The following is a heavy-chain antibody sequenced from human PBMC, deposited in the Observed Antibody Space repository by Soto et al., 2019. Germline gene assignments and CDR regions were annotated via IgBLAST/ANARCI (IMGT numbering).Heavy chain of an antibody. V-gene: IGHV1-18*01. Sequence: QVQLVQSGAEVRKPGASVKVSCKASGYTFSTSGMSWLRQAPGQGLEWMGWISTYNGDTNDAPKFQDRVTMTSETSTSPVYMELRSLRSDDTAVYYCARAGAAPYYYYGMDVWGQGTRVTVSS. CDR1: GYTFSTSG. CDR3: ARAGAAPYYYYGMDV. J-gene: IGHJ6*02. D-gene: IGHD2-15*01. CDR2: ISTYNGDT.